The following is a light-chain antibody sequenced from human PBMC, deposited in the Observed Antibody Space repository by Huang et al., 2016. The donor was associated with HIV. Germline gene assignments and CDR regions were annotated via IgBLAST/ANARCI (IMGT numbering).Light chain of an antibody. Sequence: HLTQSPPSLSASVGDSVFISCRASQDIGTSLAWYQQRTGRAPKLLFSGASTLQTGVPSRFSGDSAGTFFTLFITDLQPEDFATYYCQQLHAYPITFGQGTRLDIK. V-gene: IGKV1-13*02. J-gene: IGKJ5*01. CDR2: GAS. CDR3: QQLHAYPIT. CDR1: QDIGTS.